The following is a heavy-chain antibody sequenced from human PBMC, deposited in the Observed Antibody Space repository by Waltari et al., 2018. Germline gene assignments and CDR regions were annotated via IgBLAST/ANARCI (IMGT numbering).Heavy chain of an antibody. CDR1: GYKLTSYG. V-gene: IGHV1-18*01. J-gene: IGHJ3*02. D-gene: IGHD3-3*01. CDR2: ISTYNGDT. CDR3: VRQEALENGVFDI. Sequence: QGQLVQSGDDVKKHGASVKVSCKNSGYKLTSYGISWVRQAPGQGLEWMAWISTYNGDTYYAQRFQGRVTVTTDTSTSTVYMDLTSLRSDDTAVYYCVRQEALENGVFDIWGQGTKVSVSS.